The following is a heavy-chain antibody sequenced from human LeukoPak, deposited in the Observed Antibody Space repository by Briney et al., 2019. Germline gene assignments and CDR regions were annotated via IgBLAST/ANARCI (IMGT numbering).Heavy chain of an antibody. D-gene: IGHD1-26*01. Sequence: PGRSLRLSCTASGFTFSSSAMSWVRQAPGKGLEWVSDISGSAGSTYYADSVKGRFTISRDNAKNSLYLQMNSLRAEDTAVYYCARVVGATPEDYFDYWGQGTLVTVSS. CDR2: ISGSAGST. V-gene: IGHV3-23*01. CDR3: ARVVGATPEDYFDY. J-gene: IGHJ4*02. CDR1: GFTFSSSA.